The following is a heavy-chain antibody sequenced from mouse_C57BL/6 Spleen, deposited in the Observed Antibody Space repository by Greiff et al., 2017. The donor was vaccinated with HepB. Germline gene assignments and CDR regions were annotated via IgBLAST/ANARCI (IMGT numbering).Heavy chain of an antibody. J-gene: IGHJ3*01. V-gene: IGHV3-6*01. D-gene: IGHD2-12*01. CDR2: ISYDGSN. CDR1: GYSITSGYY. CDR3: ALAYYSFAWFAY. Sequence: EVQLQESGPGLVKPSQSLSLTCSVTGYSITSGYYWNWIRQFPGNKLEWMGYISYDGSNNYNPSLKNRISITRDTSKNQFFLKLNSVTTEDTATYYCALAYYSFAWFAYWGQGTLVTVSA.